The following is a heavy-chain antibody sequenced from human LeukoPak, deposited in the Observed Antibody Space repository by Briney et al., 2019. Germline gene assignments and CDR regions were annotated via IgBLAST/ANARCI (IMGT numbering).Heavy chain of an antibody. Sequence: ASVKVSCKASGYTFTGYYMHWVRQAPGQGLEWMGWINPNSGGTNYAQKFQGRVTMTRDTSISTAYMELSRLRSDDTAVYYCARVTIPYYYDSSGYYYLYYFDYWGQGTLVTVSS. D-gene: IGHD3-22*01. V-gene: IGHV1-2*02. CDR1: GYTFTGYY. CDR2: INPNSGGT. J-gene: IGHJ4*02. CDR3: ARVTIPYYYDSSGYYYLYYFDY.